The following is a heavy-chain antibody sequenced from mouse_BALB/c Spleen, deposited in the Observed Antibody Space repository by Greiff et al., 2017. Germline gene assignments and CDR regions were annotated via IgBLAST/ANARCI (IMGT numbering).Heavy chain of an antibody. D-gene: IGHD1-1*01. CDR2: ISSGSSTI. V-gene: IGHV5-17*02. Sequence: DVMLVESGGGLVQPGGSRKLSCAASGFTFSSFGMHWVRQAPEKGLEWVAYISSGSSTIYYADTVKGRFTISRDNPKNTLFLQMTSLRSEDTAMYYCARGDYGTREYYFDYWGQGTTLTVSS. CDR1: GFTFSSFG. J-gene: IGHJ2*01. CDR3: ARGDYGTREYYFDY.